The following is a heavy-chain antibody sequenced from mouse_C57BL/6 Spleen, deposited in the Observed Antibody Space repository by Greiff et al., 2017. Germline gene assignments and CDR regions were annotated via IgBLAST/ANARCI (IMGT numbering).Heavy chain of an antibody. J-gene: IGHJ2*01. D-gene: IGHD1-1*01. Sequence: QVQLQQPGAELVKPGASVKLSCKASGYTFTSYWMHWVKQRPGQGLEWIGMIHPNSGSTNYNEKFKSKATLTVDKSSSTAYMQLSSLTSEDSAVXYCARTPHSTVFDYWGQGTTLTVSS. V-gene: IGHV1-64*01. CDR3: ARTPHSTVFDY. CDR1: GYTFTSYW. CDR2: IHPNSGST.